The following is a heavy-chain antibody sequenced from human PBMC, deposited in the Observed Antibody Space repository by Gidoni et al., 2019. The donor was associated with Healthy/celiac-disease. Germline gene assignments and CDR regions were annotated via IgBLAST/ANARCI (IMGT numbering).Heavy chain of an antibody. J-gene: IGHJ3*02. Sequence: EVQLVESGGGLVKPGGSLRLSCAASGFTFSSYSMNWVRQAPGKGLEWVSSISSSSSYIYYADSVKGRFTISRDNAKNSLYLQMNSLRAEDTAVYYCAREVTSLAYAFDIWGQGTMVTVSS. CDR2: ISSSSSYI. D-gene: IGHD5-18*01. CDR1: GFTFSSYS. V-gene: IGHV3-21*01. CDR3: AREVTSLAYAFDI.